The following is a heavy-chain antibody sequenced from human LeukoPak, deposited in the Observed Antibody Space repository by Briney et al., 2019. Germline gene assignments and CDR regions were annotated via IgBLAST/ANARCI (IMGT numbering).Heavy chain of an antibody. J-gene: IGHJ6*02. CDR1: GFTFSDYY. CDR2: IKQDGSEK. CDR3: VVAATRGDMDV. Sequence: GGSLRLSCAASGFTFSDYYMTWIRQAPGKGLEWVASIKQDGSEKYYVDSVKGRFTISRDNAKNSLYLQMNSLRAEDTAVYYCVVAATRGDMDVWGQGTTVTVSS. V-gene: IGHV3-7*03. D-gene: IGHD2-15*01.